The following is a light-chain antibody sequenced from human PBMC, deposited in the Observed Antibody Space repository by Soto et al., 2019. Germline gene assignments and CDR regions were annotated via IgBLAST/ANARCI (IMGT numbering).Light chain of an antibody. V-gene: IGLV2-14*03. CDR1: NNDVGGYNY. Sequence: QSVLAQPASVSESPGQSITISCTGTNNDVGGYNYVSWYQQHPGKFPKLMIYDVSNRPSGVSIRFSGSKSGNTASLTISGLQAEDEADYYCSSYTATTTSYVFGTGTKVTVL. CDR2: DVS. CDR3: SSYTATTTSYV. J-gene: IGLJ1*01.